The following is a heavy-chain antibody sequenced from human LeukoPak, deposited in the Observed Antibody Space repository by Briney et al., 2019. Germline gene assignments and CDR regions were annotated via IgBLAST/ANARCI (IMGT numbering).Heavy chain of an antibody. V-gene: IGHV1-69*04. CDR1: GGTFSSYA. CDR2: IIPILGIA. CDR3: ARGVSGSECQD. D-gene: IGHD3-10*01. J-gene: IGHJ4*02. Sequence: SVKVSCKASGGTFSSYAISWVRQAPGQGLEWMGRIIPILGIADYAQKFQGRLTITADKSTSTAYMELSSLRSEDTAVYYCARGVSGSECQDWGQGTLVTVSS.